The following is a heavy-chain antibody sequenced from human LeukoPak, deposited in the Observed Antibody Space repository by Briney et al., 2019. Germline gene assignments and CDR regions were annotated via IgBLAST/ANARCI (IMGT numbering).Heavy chain of an antibody. J-gene: IGHJ4*02. D-gene: IGHD3-3*01. CDR2: IWYDGSNK. CDR3: ARDRHNMYYDFWSGYYDY. V-gene: IGHV3-33*08. Sequence: LSLTCAVYGGSFSGYYWSWIRQAPGKGLEWVAVIWYDGSNKYYADSVKGRFTISRDNSKNTLYLQMNSLRAEDTALYYCARDRHNMYYDFWSGYYDYWGQGTLVTVSS. CDR1: GGSFSGYY.